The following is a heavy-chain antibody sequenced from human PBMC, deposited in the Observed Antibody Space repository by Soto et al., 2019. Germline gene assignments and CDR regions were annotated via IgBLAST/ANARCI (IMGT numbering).Heavy chain of an antibody. CDR1: GGSISSGGYY. Sequence: SETLSLTCTVSGGSISSGGYYWSWIRQHPGKGLEWIGYIYYSGSTYYNPSLKSRVTISVDTSKNQFSLKLSSVTAADTAVYYCARWAGDIVVVVAAPGSAFDIWGQGTMVTVSS. CDR3: ARWAGDIVVVVAAPGSAFDI. D-gene: IGHD2-15*01. CDR2: IYYSGST. J-gene: IGHJ3*02. V-gene: IGHV4-31*03.